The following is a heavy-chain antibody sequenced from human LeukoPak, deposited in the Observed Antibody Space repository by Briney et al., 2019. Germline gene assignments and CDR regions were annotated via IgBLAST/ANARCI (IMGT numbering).Heavy chain of an antibody. CDR3: ARQPGYSSGWYDC. V-gene: IGHV3-11*06. CDR2: ISSSSSYT. D-gene: IGHD6-19*01. CDR1: GFTFSDYY. Sequence: GGSLRLSCAASGFTFSDYYMSWIRQAPGKGLEWVSYISSSSSYTNYADSVKGRFTISRDNAKNSLYLQMNSLRAEDTAVYYCARQPGYSSGWYDCWGQGTLVTVSS. J-gene: IGHJ5*01.